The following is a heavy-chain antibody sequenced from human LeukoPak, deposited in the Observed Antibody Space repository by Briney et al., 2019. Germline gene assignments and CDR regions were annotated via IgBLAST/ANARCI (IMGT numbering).Heavy chain of an antibody. D-gene: IGHD3-16*01. Sequence: PGGSLRLSCAASGFTFGNHAMHWVRQAPGKGLEWMAVMSYDGRDKYHAESVKGRFTISRDNSKDALYLQMNSLRTEDTAVYHCARDPGNGGMDVWGQGTTVTVS. J-gene: IGHJ6*02. CDR1: GFTFGNHA. V-gene: IGHV3-30*03. CDR2: MSYDGRDK. CDR3: ARDPGNGGMDV.